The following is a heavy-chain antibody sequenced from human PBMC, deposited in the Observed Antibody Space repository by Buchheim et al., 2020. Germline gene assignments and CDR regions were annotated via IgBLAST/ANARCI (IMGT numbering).Heavy chain of an antibody. Sequence: QVQLVESGGGVVQPGRSLRLSCAASGFTFSSYAMHWVRQAPGKGLEWVAVISYDVSNKYYADSVKGRFTISRDNSKNTLYLQMSSRRAEDTAVYYCARDYGPEQWLVLRYYYYGMDVWGQGTT. CDR3: ARDYGPEQWLVLRYYYYGMDV. J-gene: IGHJ6*02. CDR2: ISYDVSNK. D-gene: IGHD6-19*01. V-gene: IGHV3-30*04. CDR1: GFTFSSYA.